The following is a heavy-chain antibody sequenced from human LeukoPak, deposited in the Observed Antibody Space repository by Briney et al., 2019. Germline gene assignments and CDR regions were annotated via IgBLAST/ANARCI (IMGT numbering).Heavy chain of an antibody. CDR2: ISGSGGST. CDR1: GFTFSSYA. D-gene: IGHD1-7*01. Sequence: GGSLRLSCAASGFTFSSYAMSWVRQAPGKGLEWVSAISGSGGSTYYADSVKGRFTISRDNSKNTLYLQMNSLRAEDTAVYYCAKDPQPRLTTGTPLPSYPDCWGQGTLVTVSS. CDR3: AKDPQPRLTTGTPLPSYPDC. J-gene: IGHJ4*02. V-gene: IGHV3-23*01.